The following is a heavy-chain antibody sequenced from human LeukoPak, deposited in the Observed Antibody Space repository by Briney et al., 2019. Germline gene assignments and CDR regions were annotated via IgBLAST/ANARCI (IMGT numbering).Heavy chain of an antibody. J-gene: IGHJ4*02. CDR2: ITPFNGNT. D-gene: IGHD3-22*01. CDR1: GYTFTYRY. CDR3: ARGAVYYDSSGYSQYYFDY. V-gene: IGHV1-45*02. Sequence: SVKVSCKASGYTFTYRYLHWVRQAPGQALEWMGWITPFNGNTNYAQKFQDRVTITRDRSMSTAYMELSSLRSEDTAMYYCARGAVYYDSSGYSQYYFDYWGQGTLVTVSS.